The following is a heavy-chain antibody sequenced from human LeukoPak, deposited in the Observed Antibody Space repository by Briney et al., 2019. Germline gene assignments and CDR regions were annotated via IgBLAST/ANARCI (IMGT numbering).Heavy chain of an antibody. CDR1: GYTFTSYG. CDR3: ARDARLPYSSSWFDP. CDR2: ISAYNGNT. Sequence: ASVKVSCKASGYTFTSYGISWVRQAPGQGLEWMGWISAYNGNTNYAQKLQGRVTMTTDTSTSTAYMELRSLRSDDTAVYYCARDARLPYSSSWFDPWGQGTLVTVSS. V-gene: IGHV1-18*01. J-gene: IGHJ5*02. D-gene: IGHD6-13*01.